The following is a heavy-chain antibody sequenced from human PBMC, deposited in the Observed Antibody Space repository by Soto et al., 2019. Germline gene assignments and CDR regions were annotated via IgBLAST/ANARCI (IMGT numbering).Heavy chain of an antibody. D-gene: IGHD7-27*01. CDR2: ILPILGTT. Sequence: QVQLVQSGAEVKKPGPSVKFSCKASGGTFNTYNINWVRQAPGQGLEWMGGILPILGTTNYAQRFQGRVTITADDSTSTAYMELSSLRSEDTAVYYCARNETGDSYYYYYGMDVWGQGTTVTVTS. CDR1: GGTFNTYN. J-gene: IGHJ6*02. V-gene: IGHV1-69*01. CDR3: ARNETGDSYYYYYGMDV.